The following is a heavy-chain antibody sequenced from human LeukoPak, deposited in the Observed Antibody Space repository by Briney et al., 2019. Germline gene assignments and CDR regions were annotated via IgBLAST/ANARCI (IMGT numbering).Heavy chain of an antibody. CDR2: IKQDGSEK. CDR1: GFTFSSYW. CDR3: ARWGLYNWNSLDY. V-gene: IGHV3-7*01. Sequence: PGGSLRLSCAASGFTFSSYWMNWVRQAPGKGLEWVANIKQDGSEKYCVDSVKGRFTISRDNAKNSLYLQMNSLRAEDTAVYYCARWGLYNWNSLDYWGQGTLVTVSS. J-gene: IGHJ4*02. D-gene: IGHD1-1*01.